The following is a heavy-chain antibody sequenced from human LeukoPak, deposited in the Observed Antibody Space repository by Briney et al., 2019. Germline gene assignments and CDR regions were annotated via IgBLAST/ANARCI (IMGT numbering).Heavy chain of an antibody. J-gene: IGHJ6*02. CDR3: ARAHGAKAVSVGMDV. CDR1: GGSINGYY. CDR2: IYYSGTT. D-gene: IGHD1-26*01. Sequence: SETLSLTCTVSGGSINGYYWSWIRQPPGEGLEWVGDIYYSGTTSYNPSLESRVIISVDMSKNQFSLKLRSVTAEDTAVYYCARAHGAKAVSVGMDVWGQGTTVTVSS. V-gene: IGHV4-59*01.